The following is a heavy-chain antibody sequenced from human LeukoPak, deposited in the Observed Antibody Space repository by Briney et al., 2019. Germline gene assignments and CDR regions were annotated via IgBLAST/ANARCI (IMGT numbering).Heavy chain of an antibody. D-gene: IGHD3-10*01. CDR1: VFTFSSYA. Sequence: GGSLRLSCAASVFTFSSYAMHWVRQAPGKGLEWVAVISYDGSNKYYADSVKGRFTISRDNVKNTLYLQMNSLRAEDTAVYYCARDYYGSGDYWGQGTLVTVSS. CDR3: ARDYYGSGDY. V-gene: IGHV3-30-3*01. CDR2: ISYDGSNK. J-gene: IGHJ4*02.